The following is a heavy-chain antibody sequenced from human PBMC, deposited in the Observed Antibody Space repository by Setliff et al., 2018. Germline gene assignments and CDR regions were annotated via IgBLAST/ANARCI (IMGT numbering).Heavy chain of an antibody. CDR1: GGTFSSYA. D-gene: IGHD5-12*01. CDR2: MNPNSGNT. V-gene: IGHV1-8*02. CDR3: ARSRLRSSLGV. J-gene: IGHJ6*02. Sequence: ASVKVSCKASGGTFSSYAISWVRQAPGQGLEWMGWMNPNSGNTGYAQKFQGRVTMTRNTSISTAYMELSSLRSEDTAVYYCARSRLRSSLGVWGQGTTVTVSS.